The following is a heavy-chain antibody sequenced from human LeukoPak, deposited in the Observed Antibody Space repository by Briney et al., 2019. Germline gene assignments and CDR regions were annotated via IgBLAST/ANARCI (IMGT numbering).Heavy chain of an antibody. CDR3: ARHYGAAGDFDD. J-gene: IGHJ4*02. V-gene: IGHV5-10-1*01. CDR2: IDPSDSYT. Sequence: GESLRISCKGSGYSFTSYWISWVRQMPGKGLEWMGRIDPSDSYTNYSPSFEGHVTISADKSISTAYLQWSSLKASDIATYYCARHYGAAGDFDDWGQGTLVTVSS. D-gene: IGHD6-13*01. CDR1: GYSFTSYW.